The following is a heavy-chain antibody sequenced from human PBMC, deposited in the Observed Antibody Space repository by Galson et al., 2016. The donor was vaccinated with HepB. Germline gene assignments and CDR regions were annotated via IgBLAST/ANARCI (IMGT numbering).Heavy chain of an antibody. Sequence: SLRLSCAASGFSFDTFSMSWVRQAPGRGLEWVANIKEDGSEKTYADSVQGRFTISRDNAKNSMYLQMTSLRPDDTAVYYCARGGLLLWFGELLFRPHTFDLCGQGTMVTVSS. D-gene: IGHD3-10*01. V-gene: IGHV3-7*01. CDR1: GFSFDTFS. J-gene: IGHJ3*01. CDR3: ARGGLLLWFGELLFRPHTFDL. CDR2: IKEDGSEK.